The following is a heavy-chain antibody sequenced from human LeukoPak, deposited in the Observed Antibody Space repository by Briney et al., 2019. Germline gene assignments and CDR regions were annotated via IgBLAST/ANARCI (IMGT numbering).Heavy chain of an antibody. D-gene: IGHD3-10*01. CDR2: IYYSGST. V-gene: IGHV4-59*12. Sequence: PSETLSLTCTVSGGSISSYYWSWIRQPPGKGLEWIGYIYYSGSTNYNPSLKSRVTISVDTSKNQFSLKLSSVTAADTAVYYCARGETMVRGISWFDPWGQGTLVTVSS. CDR1: GGSISSYY. J-gene: IGHJ5*02. CDR3: ARGETMVRGISWFDP.